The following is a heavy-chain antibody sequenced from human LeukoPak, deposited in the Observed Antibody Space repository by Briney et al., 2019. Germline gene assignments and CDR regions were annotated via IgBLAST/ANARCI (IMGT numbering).Heavy chain of an antibody. CDR1: GGSISSYY. Sequence: SETLSLTCTVSGGSISSYYWSWIRQPPGKGLEWIGYIYYSGSTNYNPSLKSRVTISVDTSKNQFSLKLSSVTAADTAVYYCARGKYYDFWSGYQGFDPWGQGTLVTVSS. J-gene: IGHJ5*02. CDR3: ARGKYYDFWSGYQGFDP. CDR2: IYYSGST. D-gene: IGHD3-3*01. V-gene: IGHV4-59*12.